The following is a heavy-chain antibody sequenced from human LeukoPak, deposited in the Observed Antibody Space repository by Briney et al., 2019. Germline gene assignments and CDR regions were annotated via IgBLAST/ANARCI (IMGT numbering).Heavy chain of an antibody. Sequence: GGSLRLSCAAFGFSFSTYAIHWVRQASGKGLEYVSAISTDGSRTYYGNSVKGRFTISRDNSKNTVYLQMDSLRAEDMAVYYCARGVAITWTGSYSSGWNDALGIWGQGTMVTVS. CDR1: GFSFSTYA. J-gene: IGHJ3*02. CDR2: ISTDGSRT. D-gene: IGHD6-19*01. V-gene: IGHV3-64*01. CDR3: ARGVAITWTGSYSSGWNDALGI.